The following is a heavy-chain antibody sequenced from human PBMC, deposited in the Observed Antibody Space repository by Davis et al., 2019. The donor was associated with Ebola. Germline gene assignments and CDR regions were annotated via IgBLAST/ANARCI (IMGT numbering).Heavy chain of an antibody. D-gene: IGHD1-26*01. J-gene: IGHJ4*02. V-gene: IGHV3-30*03. CDR3: ARDHRIVGATADY. Sequence: GGSLTLSCAASGFTFTSHGMHCVRQAPGKGLEWVAVISYDGSNKYYADSVKGRFTISRDNSKNPLYLQMSSLRAEDTAVYYCARDHRIVGATADYWGQGTLVTVSS. CDR2: ISYDGSNK. CDR1: GFTFTSHG.